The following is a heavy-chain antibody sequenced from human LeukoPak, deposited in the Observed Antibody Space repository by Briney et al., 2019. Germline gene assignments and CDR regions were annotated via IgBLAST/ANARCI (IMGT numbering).Heavy chain of an antibody. CDR2: TFCTGST. D-gene: IGHD3-10*02. Sequence: KPSETLSLTCTVSGASLSSSYWSWIRQPPGKGLEWIGWTFCTGSTNYNPSLKSRVTISVDTSKNQFSLGLSSVTATDTAVYYCARHRSMFDKRGYFDHWGQGTVVTVSS. V-gene: IGHV4-59*08. CDR3: ARHRSMFDKRGYFDH. CDR1: GASLSSSY. J-gene: IGHJ4*02.